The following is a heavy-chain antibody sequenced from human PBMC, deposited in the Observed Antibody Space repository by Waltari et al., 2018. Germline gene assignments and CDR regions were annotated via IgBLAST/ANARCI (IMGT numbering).Heavy chain of an antibody. Sequence: EVQLVESGGGLVQRGGSLGLSWAAPDFTFSTYWKTWVRQASGRGLEWVANINDDGSEKNYVDSVKGRFTISRDNARNSLYLQMNSLRAEDTAVYYCATYRWLGYWGQGTLVTVSS. V-gene: IGHV3-7*03. J-gene: IGHJ4*02. CDR3: ATYRWLGY. CDR1: DFTFSTYW. CDR2: INDDGSEK. D-gene: IGHD3-10*01.